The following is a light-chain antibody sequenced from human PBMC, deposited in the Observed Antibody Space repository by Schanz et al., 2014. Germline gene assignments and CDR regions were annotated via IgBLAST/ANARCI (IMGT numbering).Light chain of an antibody. CDR2: DAS. J-gene: IGKJ2*01. CDR1: QSVSSSY. V-gene: IGKV3D-20*02. Sequence: EIVLTQSPGTLSLSPGERATLSCRASQSVSSSYLAWYQQKHRQSPRLLLYDASNMATGIPTRFSGSGSGTDFTLTISSLEPEDFAVYYCQQRRSWPPMYTFGQGTKLEIK. CDR3: QQRRSWPPMYT.